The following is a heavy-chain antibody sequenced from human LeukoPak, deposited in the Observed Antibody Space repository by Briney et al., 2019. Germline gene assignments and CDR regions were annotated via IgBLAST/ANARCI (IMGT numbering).Heavy chain of an antibody. D-gene: IGHD2-2*01. J-gene: IGHJ4*02. Sequence: GASVKVSCKASGYTFTSYGISWVRQAPGQGLEWMGWISAYNGNTNYAQKLQGRVTMTTDTSTSTAYMELRSLRSDDTAVYYCARDGEYCSSTSCSAASYWGQGTLVTVSS. CDR2: ISAYNGNT. V-gene: IGHV1-18*01. CDR3: ARDGEYCSSTSCSAASY. CDR1: GYTFTSYG.